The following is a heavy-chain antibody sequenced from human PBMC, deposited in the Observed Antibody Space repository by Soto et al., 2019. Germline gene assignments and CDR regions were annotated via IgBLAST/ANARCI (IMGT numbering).Heavy chain of an antibody. Sequence: GESLKISCAASGFTFDDYTMTWVRQAPGKGLEWVSLISWDGDSTYYADSVRGRFTIARDNSKNSVYLQMTSLRTEDTALYYCVRDKRQWLRPSKGGMDVWGQGTTVTVSS. V-gene: IGHV3-43*01. D-gene: IGHD5-12*01. CDR3: VRDKRQWLRPSKGGMDV. CDR1: GFTFDDYT. J-gene: IGHJ6*02. CDR2: ISWDGDST.